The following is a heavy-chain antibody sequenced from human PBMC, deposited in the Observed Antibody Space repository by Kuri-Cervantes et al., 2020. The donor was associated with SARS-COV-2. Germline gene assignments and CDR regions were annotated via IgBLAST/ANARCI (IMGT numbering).Heavy chain of an antibody. CDR2: ISGSGGST. CDR3: AKMVALRNGMAV. Sequence: GGSLRLSCAASGFTFDDYGMSWVRQAPGKGLEWVSAISGSGGSTYYADSVKGRFTISRDNSKNTLYLQVSSLRAEDTALYYCAKMVALRNGMAVWGQGNMVTVAS. V-gene: IGHV3-23*01. J-gene: IGHJ6*02. CDR1: GFTFDDYG. D-gene: IGHD2-15*01.